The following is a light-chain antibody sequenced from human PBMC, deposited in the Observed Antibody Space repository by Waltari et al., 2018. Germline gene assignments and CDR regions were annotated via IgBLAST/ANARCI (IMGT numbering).Light chain of an antibody. CDR1: QRFSRS. V-gene: IGKV3-20*01. CDR2: GAS. J-gene: IGKJ1*01. CDR3: QHYVRLPAT. Sequence: IVLTQSPGTLSLSTGERATLSCRASQRFSRSLAWYQQKPGQAPKPLIYGASTMATGIPDRFTGSGSGTDFSLTISSLEPEDFAIYFCQHYVRLPATFGQGTKVEIK.